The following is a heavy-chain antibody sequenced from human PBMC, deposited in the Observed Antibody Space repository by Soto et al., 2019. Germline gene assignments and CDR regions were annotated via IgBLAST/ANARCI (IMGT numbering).Heavy chain of an antibody. J-gene: IGHJ4*02. D-gene: IGHD3-22*01. CDR2: IYPGDSDT. Sequence: DSLKISCQVFGYRFTTYWIGWVRQMPGKGLEWMGIIYPGDSDTRYSPSFQGLVTISADKSIFTAYLQWSSLKASDTAMYFCARQEWLDYYDTNAHRDYWGQGTLFSV. CDR1: GYRFTTYW. CDR3: ARQEWLDYYDTNAHRDY. V-gene: IGHV5-51*01.